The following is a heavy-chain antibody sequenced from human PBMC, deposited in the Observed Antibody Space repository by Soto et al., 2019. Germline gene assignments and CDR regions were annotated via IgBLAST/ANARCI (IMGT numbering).Heavy chain of an antibody. CDR2: ISYDGSNK. CDR1: GFTFSSYA. V-gene: IGHV3-30-3*01. J-gene: IGHJ6*02. D-gene: IGHD3-10*01. CDR3: ARDFVSASGYYGMDV. Sequence: QVQLVESGGGVVQPGRSLRLSCAASGFTFSSYAMHWVRQAPGKGLEWVAVISYDGSNKYYADSMKGRFTISRDNSKNTLYLQMNSLRAEDTAVYYCARDFVSASGYYGMDVWGQGTTVTVSS.